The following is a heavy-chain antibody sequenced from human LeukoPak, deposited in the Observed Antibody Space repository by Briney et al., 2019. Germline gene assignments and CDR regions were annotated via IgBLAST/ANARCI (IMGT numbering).Heavy chain of an antibody. Sequence: ASVKVSCKASGYTFTSYGISWVRQAPGQGLEWMGWISAYNGNTNYAQKLQGRVIMTTDTSTSTAYMELRSLRSDDTAVYYCAREAAYCSSTSCYAGQFDYWGQGTLVTVSS. CDR2: ISAYNGNT. J-gene: IGHJ4*02. CDR1: GYTFTSYG. CDR3: AREAAYCSSTSCYAGQFDY. D-gene: IGHD2-2*01. V-gene: IGHV1-18*01.